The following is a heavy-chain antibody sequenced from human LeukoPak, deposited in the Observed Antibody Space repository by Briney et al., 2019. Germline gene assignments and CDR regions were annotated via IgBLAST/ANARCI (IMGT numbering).Heavy chain of an antibody. CDR3: ASLVRELPPYPYYYMDV. CDR1: GGSFSGYY. Sequence: PSETLSLTCAVYGGSFSGYYWSWIRQPPGKGLEWIGEINHSGSTNYNPSLKSRVTISVDTSKNQFSLKLSSVTAADTAVYYCASLVRELPPYPYYYMDVWGKGTTVTVSS. CDR2: INHSGST. V-gene: IGHV4-34*01. J-gene: IGHJ6*03. D-gene: IGHD1-26*01.